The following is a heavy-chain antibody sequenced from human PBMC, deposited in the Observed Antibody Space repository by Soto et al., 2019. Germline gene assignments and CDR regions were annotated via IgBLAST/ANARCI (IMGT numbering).Heavy chain of an antibody. Sequence: GGALRLSCAGSGFTFSSYAMSWVRQAPGKGLEWVSAISGSGGSTYYADSVKGRFTISRDNSKNTLYLQMNSLRAEDTAVYYCAKQWLVRSSAFDIWGQGTMVTVSS. D-gene: IGHD6-19*01. CDR1: GFTFSSYA. CDR2: ISGSGGST. V-gene: IGHV3-23*01. J-gene: IGHJ3*02. CDR3: AKQWLVRSSAFDI.